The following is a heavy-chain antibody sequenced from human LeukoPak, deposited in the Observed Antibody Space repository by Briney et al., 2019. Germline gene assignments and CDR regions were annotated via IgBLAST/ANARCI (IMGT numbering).Heavy chain of an antibody. D-gene: IGHD6-19*01. CDR1: GGSFSGYY. Sequence: SETLSLTCAVYGGSFSGYYWSWIRQPPGKGLEWIGEINHSGSTNYNPSLKSRVTISVDTSKNQFSLKLSSVTAADTAVYYCARGTGGWYSDWFDPWGQGTLATVSS. J-gene: IGHJ5*02. V-gene: IGHV4-34*01. CDR2: INHSGST. CDR3: ARGTGGWYSDWFDP.